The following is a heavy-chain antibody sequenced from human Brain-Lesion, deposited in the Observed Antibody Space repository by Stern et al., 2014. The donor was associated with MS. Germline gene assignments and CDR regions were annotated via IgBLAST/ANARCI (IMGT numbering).Heavy chain of an antibody. Sequence: EMQLVESGAEVKKPGESLKISCEASGYLFDDYWIGWVRQMSGRGLELVAIIFPRDSNTRYSPSVQGQVTISADKSISTAYLQRSSLKASPPAIYSCAKSPATPSGYDRFDYWGQGALVTVSS. CDR1: GYLFDDYW. CDR2: IFPRDSNT. J-gene: IGHJ4*02. V-gene: IGHV5-51*03. CDR3: AKSPATPSGYDRFDY. D-gene: IGHD5-12*01.